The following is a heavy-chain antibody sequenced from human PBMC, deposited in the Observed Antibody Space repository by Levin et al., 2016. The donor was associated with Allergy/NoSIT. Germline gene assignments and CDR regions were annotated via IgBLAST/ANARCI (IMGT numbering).Heavy chain of an antibody. CDR1: GYTFTTYG. J-gene: IGHJ4*02. V-gene: IGHV1-18*01. CDR2: ISTYSGDT. D-gene: IGHD4-17*01. Sequence: ASVKVSCKASGYTFTTYGFSWVRQAPGQGLEWMGWISTYSGDTRYSQKFQGRLTMTTDTSTTSAYMELRSLRSDDTAVYYCARDSPSYGDYVDYWGQGTLVTVSS. CDR3: ARDSPSYGDYVDY.